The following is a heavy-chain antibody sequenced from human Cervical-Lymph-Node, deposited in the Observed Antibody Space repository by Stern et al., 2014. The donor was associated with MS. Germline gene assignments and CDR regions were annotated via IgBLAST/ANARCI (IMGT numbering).Heavy chain of an antibody. Sequence: VQLVESGAEVKKPGSSVKVSCKASGGTFSIYAINWVRQAPGHGPEWMGGIIPIIGTANYAQKFQGRVPINAAESTSHHDKEPSSLRSEDTAVYYCARDSRHYDASYYFDSWGQGTLVTVSS. CDR3: ARDSRHYDASYYFDS. V-gene: IGHV1-69*01. CDR1: GGTFSIYA. D-gene: IGHD3-16*01. CDR2: IIPIIGTA. J-gene: IGHJ4*02.